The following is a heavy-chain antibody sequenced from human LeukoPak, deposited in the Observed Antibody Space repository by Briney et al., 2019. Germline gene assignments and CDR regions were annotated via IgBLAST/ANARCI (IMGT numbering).Heavy chain of an antibody. CDR2: IYYSGST. CDR3: ARGITSNVFDY. D-gene: IGHD3-10*01. J-gene: IGHJ4*02. CDR1: GGSFSGYY. V-gene: IGHV4-31*11. Sequence: SETLSLTCAVYGGSFSGYYWSWIRQHPGKGLEWIGYIYYSGSTYYNPSLKSRVTISVDTSKNQFSLKLSSVTAADTAVYYCARGITSNVFDYWGQGTLVTVSS.